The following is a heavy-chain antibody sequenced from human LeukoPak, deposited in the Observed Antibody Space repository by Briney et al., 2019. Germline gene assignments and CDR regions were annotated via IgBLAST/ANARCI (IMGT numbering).Heavy chain of an antibody. D-gene: IGHD6-13*01. CDR2: ISSSGSTI. CDR1: RFTFSGYE. J-gene: IGHJ3*02. Sequence: PGGSLRLSCAASRFTFSGYEMNWVRQTPGKGLEWVSYISSSGSTISYADSVKGRFTISRDNAKNSLYLQMNSLRADDTAVYYCAREAAADVFDIWGQGTMVTVSS. V-gene: IGHV3-48*03. CDR3: AREAAADVFDI.